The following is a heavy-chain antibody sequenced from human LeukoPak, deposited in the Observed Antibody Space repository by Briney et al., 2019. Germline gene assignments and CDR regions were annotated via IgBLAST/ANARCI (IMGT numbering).Heavy chain of an antibody. CDR1: GFTFSSYG. CDR3: ASTVTTKYYFDY. J-gene: IGHJ4*02. Sequence: PGGSLRLSCAASGFTFSSYGMHWVRQAPGKGLEWVAFIRYNGSNKYYADSVKGRFAISRDNSKNTLYLQMNSLRAEDTAVYYCASTVTTKYYFDYWGQGTLVTVSS. CDR2: IRYNGSNK. D-gene: IGHD4-17*01. V-gene: IGHV3-30*02.